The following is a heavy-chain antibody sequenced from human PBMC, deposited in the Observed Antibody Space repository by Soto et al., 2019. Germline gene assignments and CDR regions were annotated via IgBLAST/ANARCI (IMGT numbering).Heavy chain of an antibody. CDR3: ARDRWAMTTVTNWFDP. CDR2: ISYDGSNK. Sequence: QVQLVESGGGVVQPGRSLRLSCAASGFTFSSYAMHWVRQAPGKGLEWVAVISYDGSNKYYADSVKGRFTISRDNSKNTLYLQMNSLRAEDTAVYYCARDRWAMTTVTNWFDPWGQGTLVTVSS. D-gene: IGHD4-17*01. CDR1: GFTFSSYA. J-gene: IGHJ5*02. V-gene: IGHV3-30-3*01.